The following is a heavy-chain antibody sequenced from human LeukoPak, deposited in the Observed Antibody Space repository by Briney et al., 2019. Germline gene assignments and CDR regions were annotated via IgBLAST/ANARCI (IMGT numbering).Heavy chain of an antibody. D-gene: IGHD2-15*01. J-gene: IGHJ4*02. CDR2: INSDGSWT. V-gene: IGHV3-74*01. CDR3: ARELSGSSSRHFDY. CDR1: GNYW. Sequence: SGGSLRLSCAASGNYWMHWVRQAPGKGLVWVSHINSDGSWTSYADSVKGRFTISRDNAKDTLYLQMNSLRAEDTAVYYCARELSGSSSRHFDYWGQGTLVTVSS.